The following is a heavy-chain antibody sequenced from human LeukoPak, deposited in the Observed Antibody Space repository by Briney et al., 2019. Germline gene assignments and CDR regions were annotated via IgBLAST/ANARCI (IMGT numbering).Heavy chain of an antibody. D-gene: IGHD2/OR15-2a*01. Sequence: GGALRLSCAASGFTIGPYAMFWVRQGPGRGLEWVSVIKADGSGTFYADSVRGRFTTSRDNSKNSLYLQMNSLTSEDTALYYCATWAFYHNLDVWGQGTTVIVSS. V-gene: IGHV3-43*02. CDR2: IKADGSGT. CDR3: ATWAFYHNLDV. CDR1: GFTIGPYA. J-gene: IGHJ6*02.